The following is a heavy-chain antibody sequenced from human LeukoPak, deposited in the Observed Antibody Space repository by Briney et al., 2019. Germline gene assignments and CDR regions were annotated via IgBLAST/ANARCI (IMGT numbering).Heavy chain of an antibody. J-gene: IGHJ4*02. CDR2: FFLKGST. CDR1: GYSITSAYY. CDR3: ARVARCTSCFDVDY. V-gene: IGHV4-38-2*02. D-gene: IGHD2-2*01. Sequence: SETPSLTCTVSGYSITSAYYWGWIRQPPGKGLEWIGSFFLKGSTYYNPSLKSRVTISVDTSKNQFSLTLSSVTAADTAVYYCARVARCTSCFDVDYWGQGTLVTVSS.